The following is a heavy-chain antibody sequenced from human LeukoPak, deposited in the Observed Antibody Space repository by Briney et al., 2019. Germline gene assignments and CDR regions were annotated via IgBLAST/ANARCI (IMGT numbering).Heavy chain of an antibody. Sequence: GGSLRLSCAASGFTFSSYVMNWVRQAPGKGLGWVSAISGSGGTTYYADSVKGRFTISRNNSKNTLYLQMNSLSAEDTAVFYCAKGSTSEAWGQGTLVTVSS. CDR1: GFTFSSYV. D-gene: IGHD5/OR15-5a*01. J-gene: IGHJ5*02. CDR2: ISGSGGTT. V-gene: IGHV3-23*01. CDR3: AKGSTSEA.